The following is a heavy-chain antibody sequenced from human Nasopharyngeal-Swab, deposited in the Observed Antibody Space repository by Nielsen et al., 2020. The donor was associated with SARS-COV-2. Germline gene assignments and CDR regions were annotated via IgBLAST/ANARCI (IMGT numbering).Heavy chain of an antibody. CDR1: GGPISSYY. CDR2: IYYSGST. CDR3: ARDSMVRVLGTNYYYYYGMDV. Sequence: SQTLSLTCTVSGGPISSYYWSWIRQPPGKGLEWIGYIYYSGSTNYNPSLKSRVTISVDTSKNQFSLKLSSVTAADTAVYYCARDSMVRVLGTNYYYYYGMDVWCQGTAVTVSS. J-gene: IGHJ6*02. D-gene: IGHD3-10*01. V-gene: IGHV4-59*01.